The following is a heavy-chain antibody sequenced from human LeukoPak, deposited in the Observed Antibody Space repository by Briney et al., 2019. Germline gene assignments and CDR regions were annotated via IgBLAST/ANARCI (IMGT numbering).Heavy chain of an antibody. J-gene: IGHJ6*03. D-gene: IGHD6-6*01. CDR1: GGSISSSHYY. CDR2: IYYSGTT. Sequence: SETLSLTCTVSGGSISSSHYYWGWIRQSPGKGLEWIGSIYYSGTTYYNPSLESRVTISDDTSKNRFSLMLTSLTAADTAVYYCARPSSDYYYYYIDVWGEGTTVIVSS. CDR3: ARPSSDYYYYYIDV. V-gene: IGHV4-39*01.